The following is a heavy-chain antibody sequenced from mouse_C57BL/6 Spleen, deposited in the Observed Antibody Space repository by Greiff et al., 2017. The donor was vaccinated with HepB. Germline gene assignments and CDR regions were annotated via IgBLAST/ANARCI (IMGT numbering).Heavy chain of an antibody. CDR3: ARSHYYGSSYGYFDV. CDR2: INPNNGGT. CDR1: GYTFTDYY. J-gene: IGHJ1*03. V-gene: IGHV1-26*01. D-gene: IGHD1-1*01. Sequence: EVQLQQSGPELVKPGASVKISCKASGYTFTDYYMNWVKQSHGKSLEWIGDINPNNGGTSYNQKFKGKATLTVDKSSSTAYMELRSLTSEDSAVYYWARSHYYGSSYGYFDVWGTGTTVTVSS.